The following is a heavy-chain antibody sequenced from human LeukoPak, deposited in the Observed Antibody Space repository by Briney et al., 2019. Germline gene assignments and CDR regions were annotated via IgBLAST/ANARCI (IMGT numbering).Heavy chain of an antibody. CDR2: INPNSGGT. D-gene: IGHD6-19*01. Sequence: ASVKVSCKASGYTFTGYYMHWVRQAPGQGLEWMGWINPNSGGTNYAQKFQGRVTMTRDTSISTAYMELSRLRSDDTAVYYCASSPDYSSGWLQFDYWGQGTLVTVSS. CDR1: GYTFTGYY. V-gene: IGHV1-2*02. J-gene: IGHJ4*02. CDR3: ASSPDYSSGWLQFDY.